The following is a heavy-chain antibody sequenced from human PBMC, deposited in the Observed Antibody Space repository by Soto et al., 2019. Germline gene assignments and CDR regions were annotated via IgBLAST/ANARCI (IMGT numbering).Heavy chain of an antibody. V-gene: IGHV3-74*01. Sequence: GGSLRLSCAASGFTFSSYWMHWVRQAPGKGLVWVSRINSDGSSTSYADSVKGRFTISRDNAKNTLYLQMNSLRAEDTAVYYCATAIGIAVARGFDYWGQGTLVTVSS. CDR1: GFTFSSYW. D-gene: IGHD6-19*01. CDR2: INSDGSST. CDR3: ATAIGIAVARGFDY. J-gene: IGHJ4*02.